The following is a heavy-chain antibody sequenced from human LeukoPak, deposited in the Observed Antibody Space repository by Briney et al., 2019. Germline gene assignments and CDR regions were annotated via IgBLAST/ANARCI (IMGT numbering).Heavy chain of an antibody. CDR2: INPNSGGT. CDR3: ARDYLGYCSGGSCSTGYY. V-gene: IGHV1-2*02. D-gene: IGHD2-15*01. Sequence: GASVKVSRKASGYTFTGYYMHWVRQAPGQGLEWMGWINPNSGGTNYAQKFQGRVTMTRDTSISTAYMELSRLRSDDTAVYYCARDYLGYCSGGSCSTGYYWGQGTLVTVSS. CDR1: GYTFTGYY. J-gene: IGHJ4*02.